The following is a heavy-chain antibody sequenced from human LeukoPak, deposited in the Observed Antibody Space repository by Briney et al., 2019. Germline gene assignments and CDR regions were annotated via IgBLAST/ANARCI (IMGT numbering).Heavy chain of an antibody. J-gene: IGHJ6*03. D-gene: IGHD3-10*01. CDR1: GYSFSNFD. V-gene: IGHV1-8*01. CDR2: LDPHSGDT. Sequence: ASLKFSCKASGYSFSNFDINWVRQAAGQGPEWMGRLDPHSGDTDYVQKFQGRVIMTKNTSINTAYLELRSLTSEDTAVYYCARSRRGYYMDVWGRGTTVTVSS. CDR3: ARSRRGYYMDV.